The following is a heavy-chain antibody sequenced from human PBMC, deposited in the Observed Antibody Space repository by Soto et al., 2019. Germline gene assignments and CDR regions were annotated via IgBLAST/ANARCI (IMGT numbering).Heavy chain of an antibody. CDR1: GGSISSSSYY. J-gene: IGHJ6*02. D-gene: IGHD2-2*01. Sequence: QLQLQESGPGLVKPSETLSLTCTVSGGSISSSSYYWGWIRQPPGKGLEWIGSISYSGSTYYNPSPKSRVTMSVDTSKNQFSLKLSSVTAADTAVYYCARLHGYCISTSCYGYYGMDVWGQGTTVTVSS. V-gene: IGHV4-39*01. CDR2: ISYSGST. CDR3: ARLHGYCISTSCYGYYGMDV.